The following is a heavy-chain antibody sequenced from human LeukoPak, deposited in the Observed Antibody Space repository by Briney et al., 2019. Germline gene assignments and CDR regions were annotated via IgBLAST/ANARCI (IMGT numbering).Heavy chain of an antibody. CDR1: GGSISSYY. CDR3: ARGRVSNDYGSVWFDP. V-gene: IGHV4-4*07. Sequence: SETLSLTCTVSGGSISSYYWSWIRQPAGKGLEWIGRIYTSGSTNYNPSLKSRVTISVDKSKNQFSLKLSSVTAADTAVYYCARGRVSNDYGSVWFDPWGQGTLVTVSS. D-gene: IGHD3-10*01. CDR2: IYTSGST. J-gene: IGHJ5*02.